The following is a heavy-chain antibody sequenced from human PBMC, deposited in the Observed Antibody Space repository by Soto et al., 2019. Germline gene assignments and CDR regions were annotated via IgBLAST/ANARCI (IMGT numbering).Heavy chain of an antibody. J-gene: IGHJ6*02. CDR1: GGSISSGGYY. Sequence: PSETLSLTCTVSGGSISSGGYYWSWIRQHPGKGLEWIGYIYYSGSTYYNPSLKSRVTISVDTSKNQFSLKLSSVTAADTAVYYCARSRGYSYGYGGYYYGMDVWGQGTTVTVSS. CDR3: ARSRGYSYGYGGYYYGMDV. D-gene: IGHD5-18*01. CDR2: IYYSGST. V-gene: IGHV4-31*03.